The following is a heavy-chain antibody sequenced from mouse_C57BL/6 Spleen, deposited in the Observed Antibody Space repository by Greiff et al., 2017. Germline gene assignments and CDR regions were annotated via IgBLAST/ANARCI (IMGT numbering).Heavy chain of an antibody. CDR1: GYTFTSYW. J-gene: IGHJ2*01. CDR3: ARGWLRRCFDV. V-gene: IGHV1-69*01. D-gene: IGHD2-2*01. CDR2: IDPSDSYT. Sequence: VQLQQPGAELVMPGASVKLSCKASGYTFTSYWMHWVKQRPGQGLEWIGEIDPSDSYTNYNQKFKGKSTLTVDKSSRTASMQLSSLTSEDSAVYYCARGWLRRCFDVWGQGTTLTVSS.